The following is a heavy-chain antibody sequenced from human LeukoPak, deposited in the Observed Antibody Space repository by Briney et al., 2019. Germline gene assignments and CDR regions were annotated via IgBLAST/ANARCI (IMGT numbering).Heavy chain of an antibody. V-gene: IGHV3-23*01. Sequence: PGGSLRLSCTGSRFNFDEYAISWVRQAPGKGLEWVSGISGGGGYTYYADSVKGRFTISRDNSKNTLSLLNSLRADDTAVYYCAKAVRGYQHDAFDIWGQGTMVTVSS. J-gene: IGHJ3*02. CDR2: ISGGGGYT. CDR3: AKAVRGYQHDAFDI. CDR1: RFNFDEYA. D-gene: IGHD3-22*01.